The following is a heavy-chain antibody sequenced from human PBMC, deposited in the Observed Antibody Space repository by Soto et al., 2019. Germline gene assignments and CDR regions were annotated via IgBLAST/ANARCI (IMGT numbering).Heavy chain of an antibody. CDR3: ARHNYDSSGTAVDV. D-gene: IGHD3-22*01. V-gene: IGHV4-31*11. Sequence: ASETLSLTCAVSGGSISSGGYSWSWIRQPPGKGLEWIGYIYHSGSTYYNPSLKSRVTISVDTSKNQFSLKLSSVTAADTAVYYCARHNYDSSGTAVDVWGQGTTVTVSS. J-gene: IGHJ6*02. CDR1: GGSISSGGYS. CDR2: IYHSGST.